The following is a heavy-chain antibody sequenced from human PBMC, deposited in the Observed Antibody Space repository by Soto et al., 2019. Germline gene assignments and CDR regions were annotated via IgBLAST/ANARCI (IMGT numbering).Heavy chain of an antibody. CDR3: AIRASYYDSSGYFDY. D-gene: IGHD3-22*01. V-gene: IGHV3-74*01. Sequence: EVQLVESGGGLVQPGGSLRLSCAASGFTFSSYWMHWVRHAPGKGLVWVSRINSDGSSTSYADSVKGRFNISSDNAKNTLYLQMNSLRAEDTAVYYCAIRASYYDSSGYFDYWGQGTLVTVSS. CDR1: GFTFSSYW. J-gene: IGHJ4*02. CDR2: INSDGSST.